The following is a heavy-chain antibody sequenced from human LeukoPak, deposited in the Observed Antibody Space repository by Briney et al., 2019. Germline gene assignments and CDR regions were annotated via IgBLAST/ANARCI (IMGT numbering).Heavy chain of an antibody. CDR3: ATDVSGSYLDNWFDP. CDR1: GYTFTGYY. V-gene: IGHV1-2*06. CDR2: INPNSGGT. D-gene: IGHD1-26*01. J-gene: IGHJ5*02. Sequence: ASVKVSCKASGYTFTGYYMHWVRQAPGQGLEWMGRINPNSGGTNYAQKFQGRVTMTRDTSISTAYMELSRLRSDDTAVYYCATDVSGSYLDNWFDPWGQGTLVTVSS.